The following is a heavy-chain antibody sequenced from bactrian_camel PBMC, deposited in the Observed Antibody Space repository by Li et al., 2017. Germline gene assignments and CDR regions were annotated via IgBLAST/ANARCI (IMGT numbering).Heavy chain of an antibody. Sequence: QLVESGGGSVQAGGSLRLSCAASGNTYTSSCMGWFRQAPGKGLEWVSTINSGGGSTYYADSVKGHFTITRDNAKNTLYLQIDNLKPEDTAMYYCAADQLLPTSPSSCLYGDKSDSRFAYWGQGTQVTVS. J-gene: IGHJ6*01. D-gene: IGHD1*01. CDR2: INSGGGST. V-gene: IGHV3S40*01. CDR1: GNTYTSSC. CDR3: AADQLLPTSPSSCLYGDKSDSRFAY.